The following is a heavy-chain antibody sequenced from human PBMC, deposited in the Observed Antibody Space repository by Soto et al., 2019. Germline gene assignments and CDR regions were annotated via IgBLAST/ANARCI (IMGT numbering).Heavy chain of an antibody. Sequence: EVQLVESGGGLVQPGGSLRLPCAASGFSFIHYCMSWVRQAPGKGREWVANIKQDGSEKYDVDSVKGRCTISRDNAKYSMLLQMDSLRDEDTAVYSCARVPSSRDIWSYGVGGKYYYYDMDVWGKGPTLTVSS. CDR2: IKQDGSEK. D-gene: IGHD1-7*01. CDR1: GFSFIHYC. J-gene: IGHJ6*03. CDR3: ARVPSSRDIWSYGVGGKYYYYDMDV. V-gene: IGHV3-7*04.